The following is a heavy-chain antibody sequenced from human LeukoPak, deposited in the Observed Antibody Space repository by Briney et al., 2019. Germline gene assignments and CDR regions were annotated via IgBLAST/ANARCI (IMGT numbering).Heavy chain of an antibody. Sequence: SETLSLTCAVYGGSFSGYYWSWIRQPPGKGLEWIGEINQSGSTNYNPSLKSRVTISVDTSKKQFSLKLSPVTAADTAVHYCAAGCSSTSCYWYYYTDVWGKGTTVTVSS. CDR3: AAGCSSTSCYWYYYTDV. CDR1: GGSFSGYY. V-gene: IGHV4-34*01. CDR2: INQSGST. D-gene: IGHD2-2*01. J-gene: IGHJ6*03.